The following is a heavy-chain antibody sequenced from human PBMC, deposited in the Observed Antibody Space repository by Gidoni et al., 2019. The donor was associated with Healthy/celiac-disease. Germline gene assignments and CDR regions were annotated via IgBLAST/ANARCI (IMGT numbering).Heavy chain of an antibody. CDR2: ISDDGSNK. D-gene: IGHD6-19*01. V-gene: IGHV3-30*18. Sequence: QVQLVESGGGVVQPGRSLRLSCAASGFTFRSYGMHWVRQAPGKGLEWVAVISDDGSNKYYADSVKGRFTISRDNSKNTLYLQMNSLRAEDTAVYYCAKDLSRGIAVAGADGLDYWGQGTLVTVSS. CDR1: GFTFRSYG. J-gene: IGHJ4*02. CDR3: AKDLSRGIAVAGADGLDY.